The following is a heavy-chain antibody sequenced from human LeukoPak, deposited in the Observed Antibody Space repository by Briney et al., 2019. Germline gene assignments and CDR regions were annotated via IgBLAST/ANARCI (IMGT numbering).Heavy chain of an antibody. CDR1: GGPISSSSYY. V-gene: IGHV4-39*01. D-gene: IGHD3-22*01. Sequence: SETLSLTCTVSGGPISSSSYYWGWIRQPPGKGLEWIGSIYYSGSTYYNPSLKSRVTISVDTSKNQFSLKLSSVTAADTAVYYCARQGYYDSSGYPWDAFDIWGQGTMVTVSS. CDR3: ARQGYYDSSGYPWDAFDI. CDR2: IYYSGST. J-gene: IGHJ3*02.